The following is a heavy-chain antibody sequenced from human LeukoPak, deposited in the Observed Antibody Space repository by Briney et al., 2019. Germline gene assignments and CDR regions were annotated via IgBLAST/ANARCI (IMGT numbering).Heavy chain of an antibody. D-gene: IGHD5-18*01. J-gene: IGHJ4*02. V-gene: IGHV3-7*01. CDR2: IKQDGSEK. CDR1: GFTFSSYW. Sequence: GGSLRLSCAASGFTFSSYWMSWVRQAPGKGLEWVANIKQDGSEKYYVDSVKGRFTISRDNAKNSLYLQMNSLRAEDTAVYYCARALRGYSYGAFDYWGQGTLVTVSS. CDR3: ARALRGYSYGAFDY.